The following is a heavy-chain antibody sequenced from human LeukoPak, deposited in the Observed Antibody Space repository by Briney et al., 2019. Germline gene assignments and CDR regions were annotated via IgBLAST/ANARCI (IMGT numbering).Heavy chain of an antibody. Sequence: VASVKVSCKASGGTFSSYAISWVRQAPGQGLEWMGVIIPIFGTANYAQKFQGRVTITADESTSTAYMELSSLRSEDTAVYYCARVWLYYGDSKNWFDPWGQGTLVTVSS. J-gene: IGHJ5*02. V-gene: IGHV1-69*13. D-gene: IGHD3-10*01. CDR3: ARVWLYYGDSKNWFDP. CDR2: IIPIFGTA. CDR1: GGTFSSYA.